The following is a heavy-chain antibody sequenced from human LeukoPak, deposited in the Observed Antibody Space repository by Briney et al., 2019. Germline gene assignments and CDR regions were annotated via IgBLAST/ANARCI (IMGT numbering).Heavy chain of an antibody. D-gene: IGHD3-16*01. J-gene: IGHJ4*02. Sequence: SETLSLTCTVSGGSISSYYWSWIRQPPGKGLEWIGYIYYSGSTNYNPSLKSRVTISVDTPKNQFSLKLSSVTAADTAVYYCARALGGYFDYWGQGTLVTVSS. V-gene: IGHV4-59*01. CDR2: IYYSGST. CDR1: GGSISSYY. CDR3: ARALGGYFDY.